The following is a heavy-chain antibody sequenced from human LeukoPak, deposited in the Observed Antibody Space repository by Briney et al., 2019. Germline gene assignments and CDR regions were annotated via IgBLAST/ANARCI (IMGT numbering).Heavy chain of an antibody. V-gene: IGHV3-48*03. CDR2: ISSSGSTI. D-gene: IGHD3-10*02. J-gene: IGHJ6*04. CDR3: VELGITMIGGV. CDR1: GFTFSSYE. Sequence: PGGSLRLSCAASGFTFSSYEMNWVRQAPGKGLEWVSYISSSGSTIYYADSVKGRFTISRDNAKNSLYLQMNSLRAEDTSVYYCVELGITMIGGVWGKGTTVTISS.